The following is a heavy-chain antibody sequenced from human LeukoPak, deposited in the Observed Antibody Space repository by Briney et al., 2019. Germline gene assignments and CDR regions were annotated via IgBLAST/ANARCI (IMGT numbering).Heavy chain of an antibody. J-gene: IGHJ4*02. D-gene: IGHD6-13*01. CDR1: GFTFSSYW. Sequence: GGSLRLSCAASGFTFSSYWMSWVRQAPGKGLDWVANIKQDGSEKYYVDSVKGRFTISRDNAKNSLYLQMNSLRAEDTAVYYCERGTIAAAGYYYFDYWGQGTQVTVSS. CDR3: ERGTIAAAGYYYFDY. CDR2: IKQDGSEK. V-gene: IGHV3-7*04.